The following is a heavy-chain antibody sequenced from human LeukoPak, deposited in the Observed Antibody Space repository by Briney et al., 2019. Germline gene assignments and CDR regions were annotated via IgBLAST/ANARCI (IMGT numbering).Heavy chain of an antibody. V-gene: IGHV3-23*01. J-gene: IGHJ4*02. D-gene: IGHD2-21*01. Sequence: GGSLRLSCAASGFTFSNNGMSWVRQAPGKGLEWVSSISGSGGSTYYADSVKGRFTISRDNSKNTLYLQMNNLRAEDTAVYYCAKDYVVGSIDYWGQGTLVTVSS. CDR3: AKDYVVGSIDY. CDR1: GFTFSNNG. CDR2: ISGSGGST.